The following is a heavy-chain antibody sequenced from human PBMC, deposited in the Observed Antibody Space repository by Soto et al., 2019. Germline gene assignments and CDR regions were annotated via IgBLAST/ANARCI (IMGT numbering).Heavy chain of an antibody. CDR2: IIPIFGSA. CDR3: ARVSSGTYFLAWFDP. D-gene: IGHD3-22*01. Sequence: SVKVSCKASGGTFSTYATSWVRQAPGQGLEWMGGIIPIFGSANYAQKFQGRVTITADESTSTAYMELSSLRSEDTAVYYCARVSSGTYFLAWFDPWGRGTLVTFSS. CDR1: GGTFSTYA. J-gene: IGHJ5*02. V-gene: IGHV1-69*13.